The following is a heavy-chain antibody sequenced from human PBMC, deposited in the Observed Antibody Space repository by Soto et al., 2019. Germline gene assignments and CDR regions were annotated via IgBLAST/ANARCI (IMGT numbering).Heavy chain of an antibody. CDR3: AREYYYDSSGQNWFGP. CDR1: GYTFTSYY. Sequence: ASVKVSCKASGYTFTSYYMHWVRQAPGQGLEWMGIINPSGGSTSYAQKFQGRVTMTRDTSTSTVYMELSSLRSEDTAVYYCAREYYYDSSGQNWFGPWGQGTLVTVSS. J-gene: IGHJ5*02. CDR2: INPSGGST. V-gene: IGHV1-46*01. D-gene: IGHD3-22*01.